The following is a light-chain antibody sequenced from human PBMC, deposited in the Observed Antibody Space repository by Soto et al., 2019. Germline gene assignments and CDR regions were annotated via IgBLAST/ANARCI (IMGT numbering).Light chain of an antibody. Sequence: DIQMTQSPSSLSASVGDRVTITCLASQGSSNYLAWYQQKPGKVPKLLIYAASTLQSGFPSRFSGSGSGTAFTLTISSLQSEDAATYSCQKYNSAHPSFGGGTKVEIK. CDR2: AAS. CDR3: QKYNSAHPS. J-gene: IGKJ4*01. CDR1: QGSSNY. V-gene: IGKV1-27*01.